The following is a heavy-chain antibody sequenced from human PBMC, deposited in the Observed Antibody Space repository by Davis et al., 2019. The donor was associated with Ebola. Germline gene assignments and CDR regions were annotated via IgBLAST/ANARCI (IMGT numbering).Heavy chain of an antibody. Sequence: PGGSLRLSCAASGFTFSSYTMNWVRQAPGKGLEWVSTISDGSRNTHYADSVGGRFTISRDDSKSTVFLQMNALRAEDTALYYCTTRLVNHFDYWGQGTLVTVSS. CDR3: TTRLVNHFDY. CDR2: ISDGSRNT. D-gene: IGHD6-19*01. V-gene: IGHV3-23*01. J-gene: IGHJ4*02. CDR1: GFTFSSYT.